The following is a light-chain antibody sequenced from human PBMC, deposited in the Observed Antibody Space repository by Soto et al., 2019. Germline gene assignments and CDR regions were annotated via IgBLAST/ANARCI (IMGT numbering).Light chain of an antibody. J-gene: IGLJ2*01. V-gene: IGLV2-11*01. CDR3: CSYAGNSLL. CDR2: DVS. CDR1: SSDVGGYNY. Sequence: QSALTQPRSVSGSPGQSVTISCTGTSSDVGGYNYVSWYQQHPGKAPKLMISDVSKRPSGVPDRFSGSKSGNTASLTISGLQAEDEADYYCCSYAGNSLLFGGGTKVTVL.